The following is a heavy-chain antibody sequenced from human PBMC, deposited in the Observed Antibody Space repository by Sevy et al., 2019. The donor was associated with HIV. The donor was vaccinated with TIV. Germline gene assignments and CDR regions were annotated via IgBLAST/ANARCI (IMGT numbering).Heavy chain of an antibody. Sequence: ASVKVSCKASGYTFTGDYLHWVRQAHGQGLEWMGRVYPNSGGTNYARKFQGRVTMTRDTSISTAYMELSRLRFDDTAVYYCARDGGGGTTNSGMDVWGQGTTVTVSS. CDR1: GYTFTGDY. D-gene: IGHD2-15*01. V-gene: IGHV1-2*06. CDR2: VYPNSGGT. CDR3: ARDGGGGTTNSGMDV. J-gene: IGHJ6*02.